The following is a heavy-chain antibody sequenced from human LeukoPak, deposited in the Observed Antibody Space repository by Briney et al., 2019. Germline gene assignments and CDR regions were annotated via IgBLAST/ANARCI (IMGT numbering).Heavy chain of an antibody. CDR2: INAGNGDT. Sequence: GASVKVSCKASGYTFTSYAMHWVRQAPGQRLEWMGWINAGNGDTKYPQKLQGRVTITRDTSASTAYMELSSLRSENTAVYYCARSRRYCSSTSCCTPLGYWGQGTLVTVSS. D-gene: IGHD2-2*02. CDR1: GYTFTSYA. J-gene: IGHJ4*02. CDR3: ARSRRYCSSTSCCTPLGY. V-gene: IGHV1-3*01.